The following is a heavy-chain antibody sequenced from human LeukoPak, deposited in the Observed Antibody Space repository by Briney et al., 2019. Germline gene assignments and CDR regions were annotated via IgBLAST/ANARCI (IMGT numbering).Heavy chain of an antibody. CDR2: INHSGST. CDR1: GGSFSGYY. V-gene: IGHV4-34*01. Sequence: SETLSLTCAVYGGSFSGYYWSWIRQPPGKGLEWIGEINHSGSTNYNPSLKSRVTISVDTSKNQFSLKLSSVTAADTAVYYCARGLTGPDYYASSGYFDYWGQGTLVTVSS. D-gene: IGHD3-22*01. J-gene: IGHJ4*02. CDR3: ARGLTGPDYYASSGYFDY.